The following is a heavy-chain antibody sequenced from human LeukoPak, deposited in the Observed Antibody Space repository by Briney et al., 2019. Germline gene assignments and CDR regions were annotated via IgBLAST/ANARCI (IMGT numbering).Heavy chain of an antibody. CDR3: AKGSQRVVFWWFDY. CDR1: GFTFDDYA. D-gene: IGHD2-21*01. Sequence: QPGRSLRLSCAASGFTFDDYAMHWVRQAPGKGLEWVSLISWDGGSTYYADSVKGRFTISRDNSKNSLYLQMNSLRAEDTALYYCAKGSQRVVFWWFDYWGQGTLVTVSS. V-gene: IGHV3-43D*03. CDR2: ISWDGGST. J-gene: IGHJ4*02.